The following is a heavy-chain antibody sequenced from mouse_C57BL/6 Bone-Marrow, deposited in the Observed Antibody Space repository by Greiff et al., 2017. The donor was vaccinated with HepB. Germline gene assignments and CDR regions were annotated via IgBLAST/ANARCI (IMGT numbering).Heavy chain of an antibody. Sequence: VQLQHPGTELVKPGASVKLSCKASGYTFTSYWTHWVKQRPGQGLEWIGNINPSNGGTNYNEKFKSKATLTVDKSSSTAYMQLSSLTSEDSAVYYFARRNYYGSSYVDAMDYWGQGTSVTVSS. CDR1: GYTFTSYW. CDR3: ARRNYYGSSYVDAMDY. J-gene: IGHJ4*01. CDR2: INPSNGGT. D-gene: IGHD1-1*01. V-gene: IGHV1-53*01.